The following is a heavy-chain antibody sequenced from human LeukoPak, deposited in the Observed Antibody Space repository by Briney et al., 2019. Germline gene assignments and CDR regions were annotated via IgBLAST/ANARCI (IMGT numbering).Heavy chain of an antibody. CDR3: FYGSGSLGAFDI. V-gene: IGHV4-39*01. J-gene: IGHJ3*02. CDR2: IYYSGST. Sequence: KTSETLSLTCTVSGGSISSSSYYWGWIRQPPGKGLEWIGSIYYSGSTYYNPSLKSRVTISVDTSKNQFSLKLSSVTAADTAVYWGFYGSGSLGAFDIWGQGTMVTVSS. CDR1: GGSISSSSYY. D-gene: IGHD3-10*01.